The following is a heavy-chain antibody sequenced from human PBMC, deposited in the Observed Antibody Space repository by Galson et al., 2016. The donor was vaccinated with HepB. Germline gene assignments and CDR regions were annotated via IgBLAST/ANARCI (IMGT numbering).Heavy chain of an antibody. V-gene: IGHV3-23*01. CDR3: AKDSRRSTFGVLIHGLFSYMDV. CDR1: GFTFNNYA. CDR2: ISGSGGRT. J-gene: IGHJ6*03. D-gene: IGHD3-3*01. Sequence: SLRLSCAASGFTFNNYAMYWVRQAPGKGLEWVSGISGSGGRTYYSDSVRGRFTISRDNSKNTLYLQMNSLKAGDTAIYYCAKDSRRSTFGVLIHGLFSYMDVWGKGTTVTVSS.